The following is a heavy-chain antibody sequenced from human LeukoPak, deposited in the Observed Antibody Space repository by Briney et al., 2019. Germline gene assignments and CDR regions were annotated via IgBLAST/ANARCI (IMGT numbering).Heavy chain of an antibody. J-gene: IGHJ4*02. CDR2: IWYDGSNK. V-gene: IGHV3-33*03. CDR3: AKDRDTAMEIDY. Sequence: GGSLRLSCAASGFTFSNYGMHWVRQAPGKGLEWVAVIWYDGSNKYYADSVKGRFTISRDKSKNTLYLQMKSLRAEDTAVYYCAKDRDTAMEIDYWGQGTLVTVSS. D-gene: IGHD5-18*01. CDR1: GFTFSNYG.